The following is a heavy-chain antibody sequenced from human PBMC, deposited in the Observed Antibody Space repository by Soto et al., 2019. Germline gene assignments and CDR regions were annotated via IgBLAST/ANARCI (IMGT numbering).Heavy chain of an antibody. CDR3: ARDSATPFDY. CDR1: GGTFSSYT. D-gene: IGHD2-15*01. CDR2: IIPILGIA. J-gene: IGHJ4*02. Sequence: QVQLVQSGAEVKKPGSSVKVSCKASGGTFSSYTISWVRQAPGQGLEWMGRIIPILGIANYAQKFQGRVTITADKSTSTAYMELSSLRADDTAVYYGARDSATPFDYWGQGTLVTVSS. V-gene: IGHV1-69*08.